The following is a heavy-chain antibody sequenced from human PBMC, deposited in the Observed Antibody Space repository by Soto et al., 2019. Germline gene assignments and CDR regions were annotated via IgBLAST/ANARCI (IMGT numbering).Heavy chain of an antibody. CDR3: ARDRETYFDY. Sequence: QVQLVESGGGVVQPGRSLRLSCAASGFTLSSFPRPGVRQAPGKGLEWVAVISYDGANKYYADSVKGRFTISRDNSKNTLYLQMNSLRAEDTAVYYCARDRETYFDYWGQGTLVTVSS. CDR1: GFTLSSFP. V-gene: IGHV3-30-3*01. D-gene: IGHD3-10*01. CDR2: ISYDGANK. J-gene: IGHJ4*02.